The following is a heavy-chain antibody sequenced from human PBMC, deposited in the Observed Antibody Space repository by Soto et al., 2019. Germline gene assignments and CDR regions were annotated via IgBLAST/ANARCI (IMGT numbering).Heavy chain of an antibody. D-gene: IGHD1-26*01. CDR3: SIAPPFRGSVFDY. Sequence: GGSLRLSCAASGFSFRTTWMAWVRQAPGKGLEWVGRIKSKSAGETTDYADPVKGRFTISRDDSKDTLYLHMDSLETGDTAVYYCSIAPPFRGSVFDYWSQGTLVTVSS. J-gene: IGHJ4*02. CDR1: GFSFRTTW. CDR2: IKSKSAGETT. V-gene: IGHV3-15*05.